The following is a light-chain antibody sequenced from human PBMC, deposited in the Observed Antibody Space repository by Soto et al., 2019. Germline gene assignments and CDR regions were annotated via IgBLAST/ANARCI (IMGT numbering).Light chain of an antibody. Sequence: DIQMTQSPSSVSASVGDGVTITCRASQAISWLAWYQQKPGKAPKLLIYAASNLQSGVPSRFSGSGSGTDFTLTINSLQPEDFATYYCQQANSFPLTFGGGTKVEIK. CDR1: QAISW. CDR2: AAS. CDR3: QQANSFPLT. J-gene: IGKJ4*01. V-gene: IGKV1D-12*01.